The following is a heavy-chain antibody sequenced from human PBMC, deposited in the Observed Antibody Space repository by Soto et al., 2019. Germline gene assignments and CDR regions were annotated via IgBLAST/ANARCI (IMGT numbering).Heavy chain of an antibody. CDR3: PRSPPVVLVPSSLGGNNWVDP. CDR2: ISGSGART. Sequence: GGSLRLSCAESGLTFSNYAMNWVRQAPGTGLEWVSAISGSGARTYYADSVKGRFTISRDNSENTLYLQMNSLRAEDTAVYFCPRSPPVVLVPSSLGGNNWVDPWGQGTLVPLSS. D-gene: IGHD2-2*01. V-gene: IGHV3-23*01. CDR1: GLTFSNYA. J-gene: IGHJ5*02.